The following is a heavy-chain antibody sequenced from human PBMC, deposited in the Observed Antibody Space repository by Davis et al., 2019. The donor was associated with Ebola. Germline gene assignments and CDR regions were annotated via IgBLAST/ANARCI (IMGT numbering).Heavy chain of an antibody. J-gene: IGHJ5*02. CDR2: IYPGDSDT. CDR3: ARHSDIAAVGFDP. D-gene: IGHD6-13*01. CDR1: GYSFTSYW. V-gene: IGHV5-51*01. Sequence: GESLKISCTGSGYSFTSYWIGWVRQMPGKGLEWMGIIYPGDSDTRYSPSFQGQVTISADKSISTAYLQWSSLKASDTAMYYCARHSDIAAVGFDPWGQGTLVTVSS.